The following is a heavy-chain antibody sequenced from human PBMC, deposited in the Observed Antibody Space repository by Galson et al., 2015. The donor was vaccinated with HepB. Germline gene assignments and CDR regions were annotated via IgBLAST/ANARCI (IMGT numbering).Heavy chain of an antibody. J-gene: IGHJ5*02. CDR3: ARDAYSVGPGWLDP. D-gene: IGHD5/OR15-5a*01. CDR1: EFTFSKFG. Sequence: SLRLSCAASEFTFSKFGMHWVRQAPGKGLEWVAVILYDGSKKYYADSVKGRFTISRDNSKNTVYLELDSLRAEDTAVYYCARDAYSVGPGWLDPWGQGTLVTVSS. V-gene: IGHV3-30-3*01. CDR2: ILYDGSKK.